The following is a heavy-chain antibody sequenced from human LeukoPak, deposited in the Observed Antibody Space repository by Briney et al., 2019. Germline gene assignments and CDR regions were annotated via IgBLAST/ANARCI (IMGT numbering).Heavy chain of an antibody. D-gene: IGHD3-22*01. Sequence: ASVKVSCKASGYTLTSYDINWVRQATGQGLEWMGWINTNTGNPTYAQGFTGRFVFSLDTSVSTAYLQISSLKAEDTAVYYCARELLITRTWFDPWGQGTLVTVSS. J-gene: IGHJ5*02. CDR1: GYTLTSYD. V-gene: IGHV7-4-1*02. CDR2: INTNTGNP. CDR3: ARELLITRTWFDP.